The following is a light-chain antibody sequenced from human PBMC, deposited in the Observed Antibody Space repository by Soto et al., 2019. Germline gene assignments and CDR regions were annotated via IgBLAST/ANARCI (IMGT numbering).Light chain of an antibody. J-gene: IGKJ1*01. CDR3: LQDFSYPRT. Sequence: AIPMTQSPSSLSASVGDRVTITCRASQGIGTELGWDQLKPGKAPKLLVYGASTLQSGVLPRFRGRGSGTDFTLTISSLHPDDFATYYCLQDFSYPRTFGQGTKVEIK. V-gene: IGKV1-6*02. CDR1: QGIGTE. CDR2: GAS.